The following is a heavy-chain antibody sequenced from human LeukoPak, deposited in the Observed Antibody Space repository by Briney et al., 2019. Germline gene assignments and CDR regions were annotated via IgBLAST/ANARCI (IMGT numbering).Heavy chain of an antibody. CDR3: AKSPTRGILFDY. V-gene: IGHV3-23*01. CDR2: ISGSGGST. Sequence: PGGSLRLSCAASGFTFSSYAMSWVRQAPGKGLQWVSTISGSGGSTYYADSAKGRFTISRDNSKNTLYLQMNSLRAEDTAVYYCAKSPTRGILFDYWGQGTLVTVSS. CDR1: GFTFSSYA. D-gene: IGHD6-13*01. J-gene: IGHJ4*02.